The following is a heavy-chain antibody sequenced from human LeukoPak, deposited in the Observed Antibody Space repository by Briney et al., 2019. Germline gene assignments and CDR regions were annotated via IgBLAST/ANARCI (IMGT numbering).Heavy chain of an antibody. D-gene: IGHD6-19*01. V-gene: IGHV3-23*01. CDR2: ISSSGGNT. Sequence: GRSLRLSCAASGFTFSSYGMHWVRQAPGKGLEWVSGISSSGGNTYYADSVKGRFTISRDNSKNTVYLQIISLRAEDTAVYHCAKEAGNGWSYFDYWGQGTLVTVSS. J-gene: IGHJ4*02. CDR1: GFTFSSYG. CDR3: AKEAGNGWSYFDY.